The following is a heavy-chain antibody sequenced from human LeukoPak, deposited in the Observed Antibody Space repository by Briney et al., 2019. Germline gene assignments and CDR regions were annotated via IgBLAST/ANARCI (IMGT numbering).Heavy chain of an antibody. CDR2: IRYDGSNK. CDR1: GFTFSKYG. V-gene: IGHV3-30*02. Sequence: QPGGSLRLSCAASGFTFSKYGMHWVRQAPGKGLEWVAFIRYDGSNKDYGDSVQGRFTISRDNSKNTLYLQMNSLRAEDTAVYYCAKDHEDDILANHFDYWGQGTLVTVSS. D-gene: IGHD3-9*01. CDR3: AKDHEDDILANHFDY. J-gene: IGHJ4*02.